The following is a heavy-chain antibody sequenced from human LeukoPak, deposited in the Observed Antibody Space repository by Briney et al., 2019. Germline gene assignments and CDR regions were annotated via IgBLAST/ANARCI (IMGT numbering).Heavy chain of an antibody. J-gene: IGHJ4*02. V-gene: IGHV4-4*07. CDR1: GGSTSEYY. CDR2: IYTSGST. Sequence: SETLSLTCTVSGGSTSEYYLSWIRQPAGKGLEWIGRIYTSGSTNYNPSLKSRITMSVDTSKNQFSLKLSSVTAADTAVYYCARDRDFWSGFFDYWGQGTLVTVSS. CDR3: ARDRDFWSGFFDY. D-gene: IGHD3-3*01.